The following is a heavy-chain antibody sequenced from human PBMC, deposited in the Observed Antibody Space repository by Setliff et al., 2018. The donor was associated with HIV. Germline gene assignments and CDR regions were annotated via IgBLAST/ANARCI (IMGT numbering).Heavy chain of an antibody. V-gene: IGHV1-69*06. Sequence: GASVKVSCKASGYIFTDYYMHWVRQAPGQGLEWMGGIIPIFAAAHYAQMFQGRATFTADTSTNTAYMELSSLRSEDTALYYCARDTQAWAFDIWGQGTMVTV. J-gene: IGHJ3*02. CDR1: GYIFTDYY. CDR3: ARDTQAWAFDI. CDR2: IIPIFAAA.